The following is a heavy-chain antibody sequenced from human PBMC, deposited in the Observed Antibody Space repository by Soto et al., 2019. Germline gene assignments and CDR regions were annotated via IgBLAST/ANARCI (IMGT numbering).Heavy chain of an antibody. D-gene: IGHD2-21*02. CDR1: GYTFTNYG. CDR3: AREAWCGGDCHNDY. J-gene: IGHJ4*02. CDR2: ISAYNGNT. V-gene: IGHV1-18*01. Sequence: GASVKVSCKASGYTFTNYGISWVRQAPGQGLEWMGWISAYNGNTNYAQKLQGRVTMTTDTSTSTAYMELRSLRSDDTAVYYCAREAWCGGDCHNDYWGQGTLVTVSS.